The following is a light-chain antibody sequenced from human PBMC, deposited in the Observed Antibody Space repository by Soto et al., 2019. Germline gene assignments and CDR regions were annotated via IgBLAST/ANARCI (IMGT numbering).Light chain of an antibody. J-gene: IGKJ5*01. V-gene: IGKV3-20*01. CDR3: QQYGSSPYT. Sequence: EIVLTQSPGTLSLSPGERATLSCRASQCVRSSYLAGYQQKPGQALRLLIYGASSRATGIPDRFSGSGSGTEFTLTISSLEPEDFAVYYCQQYGSSPYTFGQGTRLEI. CDR1: QCVRSSY. CDR2: GAS.